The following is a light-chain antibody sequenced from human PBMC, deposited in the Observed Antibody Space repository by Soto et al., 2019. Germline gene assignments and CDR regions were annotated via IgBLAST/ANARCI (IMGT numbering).Light chain of an antibody. CDR3: EQDDNQQLT. CDR2: DAS. CDR1: QSVRDSH. V-gene: IGKV3-20*01. Sequence: EIVLTQSPGTLSSSPGGRATLSCRASQSVRDSHLAWFQQKPGQAPRLLIYDASRRATGIPDRFSGSGSGTEFTLTISRLEPEDFAVYYCEQDDNQQLTFGQGTKVEIK. J-gene: IGKJ1*01.